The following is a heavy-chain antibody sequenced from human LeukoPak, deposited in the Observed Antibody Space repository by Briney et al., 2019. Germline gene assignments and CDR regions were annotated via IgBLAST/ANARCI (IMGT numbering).Heavy chain of an antibody. D-gene: IGHD3-22*01. Sequence: GGSLRLSCAASVFTFSTYAMSWVRQAPGKGLEWVSAMSSSSGSTYYADSVKGRFTISRDNAKNSLYLQMNSLRAEDTAVYYCARDGLYYDSSGYFFDYWGQGTLVTVSS. CDR3: ARDGLYYDSSGYFFDY. CDR2: MSSSSGST. J-gene: IGHJ4*02. CDR1: VFTFSTYA. V-gene: IGHV3-23*01.